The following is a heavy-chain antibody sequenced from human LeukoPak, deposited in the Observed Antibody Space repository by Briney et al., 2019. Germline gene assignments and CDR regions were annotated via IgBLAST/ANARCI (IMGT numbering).Heavy chain of an antibody. Sequence: PSETLSLTCTVSGGSISSGSYYWSWIRQPPGKGLEWIGDIHYSGSTHYDPSLKSRVTISVDASKNQFSLKLSSVTAADTAVYYCARTTEGYCRGRSCYSYYYYMDVWGKGTTVTVSS. CDR1: GGSISSGSYY. CDR2: IHYSGST. J-gene: IGHJ6*03. V-gene: IGHV4-61*01. D-gene: IGHD2-15*01. CDR3: ARTTEGYCRGRSCYSYYYYMDV.